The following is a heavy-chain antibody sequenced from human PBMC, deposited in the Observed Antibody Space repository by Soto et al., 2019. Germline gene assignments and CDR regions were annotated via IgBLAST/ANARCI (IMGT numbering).Heavy chain of an antibody. Sequence: PSETLSLTCAVSGYSISSGYYWGWIRQPPGKGLEWIGSIYHSGSTKFNPSLKSRVTLSIDTSKDQFSLRLSSVTAADTAVYYCARDSGGLRLGESSLYGEKDSFDVWDQGTLVIVSS. V-gene: IGHV4-38-2*02. J-gene: IGHJ3*01. D-gene: IGHD3-16*02. CDR2: IYHSGST. CDR1: GYSISSGYY. CDR3: ARDSGGLRLGESSLYGEKDSFDV.